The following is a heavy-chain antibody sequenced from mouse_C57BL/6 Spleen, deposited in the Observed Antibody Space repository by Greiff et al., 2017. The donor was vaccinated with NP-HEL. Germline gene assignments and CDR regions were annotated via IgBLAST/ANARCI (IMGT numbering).Heavy chain of an antibody. Sequence: QVQLQQSGAELVKPGASVKLSCKASGYTFTEYTIHWVKQRSGQGLEWIGWFYPGSGSIKYNEKFKDKATLTADKSSSTVYMELSRLTSEDSAVYFCARHDENIYYDYDGPFAYWGQGTLVTVSA. CDR2: FYPGSGSI. J-gene: IGHJ3*01. CDR3: ARHDENIYYDYDGPFAY. CDR1: GYTFTEYT. V-gene: IGHV1-62-2*01. D-gene: IGHD2-4*01.